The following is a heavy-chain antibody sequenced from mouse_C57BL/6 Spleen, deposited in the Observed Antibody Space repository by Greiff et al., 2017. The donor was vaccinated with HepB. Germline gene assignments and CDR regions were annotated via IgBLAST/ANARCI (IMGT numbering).Heavy chain of an antibody. CDR1: GYTFTSYD. Sequence: QVQLQQPGAELVRPGSSVKLSCKASGYTFTSYDINWVKQRPGQGLEWIGWIYPRDGSTKYNEKFKGKATLTVDTSSSTAYMELHSLTSEDSAVYFCARGTAQDYWGQGTTLTVSS. D-gene: IGHD3-2*02. CDR3: ARGTAQDY. J-gene: IGHJ2*01. CDR2: IYPRDGST. V-gene: IGHV1-85*01.